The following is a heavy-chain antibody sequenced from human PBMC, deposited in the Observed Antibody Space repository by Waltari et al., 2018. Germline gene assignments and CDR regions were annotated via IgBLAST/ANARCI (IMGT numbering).Heavy chain of an antibody. CDR3: ARGGIVGAPGDY. Sequence: EVQLVESGGGLVQPGGSLRLSCAASGFTFSSYSMNWVRQAPGKGLEWVSYISSSSTIYYADSVKGRFTISRDNAKNSLYLQMNSLRAEDTAVYYCARGGIVGAPGDYWGQGTLVTVSS. CDR1: GFTFSSYS. D-gene: IGHD1-26*01. J-gene: IGHJ4*02. V-gene: IGHV3-48*01. CDR2: ISSSSTI.